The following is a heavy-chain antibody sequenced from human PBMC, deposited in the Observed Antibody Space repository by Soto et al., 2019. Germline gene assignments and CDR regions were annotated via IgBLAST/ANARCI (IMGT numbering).Heavy chain of an antibody. V-gene: IGHV4-31*03. Sequence: QVQLQESGPGLVKPSQTLSLTCTVSGGSISSGGYYWSGIRQHPGKGLEWIGYIYYSGSTYYNPSLKSRVTISIDTSKNQFSLKLSSVTAADTAVYYCAGMYSGSAGGTLRYWGQGTVVTISS. CDR1: GGSISSGGYY. J-gene: IGHJ4*02. CDR2: IYYSGST. CDR3: AGMYSGSAGGTLRY. D-gene: IGHD1-26*01.